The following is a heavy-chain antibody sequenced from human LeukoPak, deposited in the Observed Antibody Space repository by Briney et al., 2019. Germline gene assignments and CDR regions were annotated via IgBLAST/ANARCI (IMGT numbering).Heavy chain of an antibody. J-gene: IGHJ6*02. CDR2: MNPNSGNT. D-gene: IGHD2-2*01. Sequence: ASVTVSCKASGYTFTSYDINWVRQAPGQGLEWMGWMNPNSGNTGYAQKFQGRVTMTRNTSISTAYMELSSLRSEDTAVYYCAITPGYCSSTSCYYYYYGMDVWGQGTTVTVSS. CDR3: AITPGYCSSTSCYYYYYGMDV. CDR1: GYTFTSYD. V-gene: IGHV1-8*01.